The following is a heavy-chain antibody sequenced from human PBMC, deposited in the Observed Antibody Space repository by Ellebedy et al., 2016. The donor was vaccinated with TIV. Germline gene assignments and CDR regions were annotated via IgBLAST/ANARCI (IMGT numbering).Heavy chain of an antibody. CDR2: INAGNGNT. J-gene: IGHJ4*02. CDR3: ARGPRWLQLVGPFDY. D-gene: IGHD5-24*01. Sequence: ASVKVSCXASGYTFTSYAMHWVRQAPGQRLEWMGWINAGNGNTKYSQKFQGRVTITRDTSASTAYMELSSLRSEDTAVYYCARGPRWLQLVGPFDYWGQGTLVTVSS. CDR1: GYTFTSYA. V-gene: IGHV1-3*01.